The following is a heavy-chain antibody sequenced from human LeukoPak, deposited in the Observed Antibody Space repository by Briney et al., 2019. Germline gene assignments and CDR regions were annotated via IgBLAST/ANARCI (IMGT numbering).Heavy chain of an antibody. D-gene: IGHD5-24*01. CDR1: GYTFTNYY. CDR2: INPNSGGT. V-gene: IGHV1-2*02. CDR3: ARGDRDGYSYFDY. Sequence: ASVKVSCKASGYTFTNYYMHWVRQAPGQGLEWMGWINPNSGGTNYAQKFQGRVTMTRDTSISTAYMELSRLRSDDTAVYYCARGDRDGYSYFDYWGQGTLVTVSS. J-gene: IGHJ4*02.